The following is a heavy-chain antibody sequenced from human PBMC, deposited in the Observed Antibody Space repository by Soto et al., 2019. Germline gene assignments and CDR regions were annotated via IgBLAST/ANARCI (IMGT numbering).Heavy chain of an antibody. CDR1: GFADSSNY. J-gene: IGHJ6*02. D-gene: IGHD6-6*01. CDR2: IYSGGST. V-gene: IGHV3-53*01. CDR3: AREAIAARGYYYYGMDV. Sequence: PGRSLRLSCAASGFADSSNYMSWVRQAPGKGLEWVSVIYSGGSTYYADSVKGRFTISRDNSKNTLYLQMNSLRAEDTAVYYCAREAIAARGYYYYGMDVWGQGTTVTVSS.